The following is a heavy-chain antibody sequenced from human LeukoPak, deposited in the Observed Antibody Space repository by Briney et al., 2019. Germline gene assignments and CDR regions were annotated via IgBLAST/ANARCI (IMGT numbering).Heavy chain of an antibody. J-gene: IGHJ6*03. CDR3: ARPSVHYYYYYMDV. CDR1: GGTFSSYA. Sequence: ASVKVSCKASGGTFSSYAISWVRQAPGQGLEWMGGIIPIFGTANYAQKLQGRVTITADESTSTAYMELSSLRSEDTAVYYCARPSVHYYYYYMDVWGKGTTVTISS. CDR2: IIPIFGTA. V-gene: IGHV1-69*13.